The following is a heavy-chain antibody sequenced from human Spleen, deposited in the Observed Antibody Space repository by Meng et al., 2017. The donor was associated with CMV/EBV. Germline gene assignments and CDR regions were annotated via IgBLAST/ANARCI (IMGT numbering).Heavy chain of an antibody. D-gene: IGHD4-23*01. Sequence: GESLKISCAASGFRFRDYAMSWVRQAPGKGLEWVSYISSSGRTIYNADSVKGRFTISRDNAKNSLYLQMNSLRAEDTAVYYCAREGVLDYGGDSHWGQGTLVTVSS. J-gene: IGHJ4*02. CDR2: ISSSGRTI. CDR3: AREGVLDYGGDSH. V-gene: IGHV3-11*01. CDR1: GFRFRDYA.